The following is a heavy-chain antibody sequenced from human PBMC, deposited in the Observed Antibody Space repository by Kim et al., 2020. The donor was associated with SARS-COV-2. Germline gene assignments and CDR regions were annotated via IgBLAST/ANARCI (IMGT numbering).Heavy chain of an antibody. CDR3: AREYSGYDYGDFQH. J-gene: IGHJ1*01. V-gene: IGHV3-7*03. CDR1: GFTFRSYW. Sequence: GGSLRLSCAASGFTFRSYWMSWVRQAPGKGLGWVANIKQDGSEKYYVDSVKGRFTVSRDNAQNSLYLQMNSLRAEDTAMYYCAREYSGYDYGDFQHWGQGTLVTVSS. CDR2: IKQDGSEK. D-gene: IGHD5-12*01.